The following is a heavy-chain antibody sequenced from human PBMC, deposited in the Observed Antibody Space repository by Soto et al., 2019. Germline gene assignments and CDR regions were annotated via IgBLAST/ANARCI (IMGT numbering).Heavy chain of an antibody. J-gene: IGHJ3*01. V-gene: IGHV3-30-3*01. Sequence: GGSRRLSCAASGFTFSLYAIHWVRQAPGKGLEWVTVMSHDGSNKNCADSVKGRFTISRDNSQNTVYLQMTGLRAGDTAVYYCARASAEYSYGWDDAFDVWGQGTMVTVSS. D-gene: IGHD5-18*01. CDR2: MSHDGSNK. CDR1: GFTFSLYA. CDR3: ARASAEYSYGWDDAFDV.